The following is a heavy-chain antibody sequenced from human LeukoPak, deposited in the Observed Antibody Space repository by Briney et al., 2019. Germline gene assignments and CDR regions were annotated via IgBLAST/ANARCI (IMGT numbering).Heavy chain of an antibody. V-gene: IGHV3-30*18. Sequence: GGSLRLSCAASGFTFSSYGMHWVRQAPGKGLEWVAVKSYDGSNKYYADSVKGRFTISRDNSKNTLYLQMNSLRAEDTAVYYCAKEEGYSGYDRGVFGYWGQGTLVTVSS. D-gene: IGHD5-12*01. CDR1: GFTFSSYG. CDR3: AKEEGYSGYDRGVFGY. CDR2: KSYDGSNK. J-gene: IGHJ4*02.